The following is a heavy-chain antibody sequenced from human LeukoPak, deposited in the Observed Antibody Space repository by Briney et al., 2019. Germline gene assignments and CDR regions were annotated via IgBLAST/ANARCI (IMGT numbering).Heavy chain of an antibody. CDR3: AKDQGTVFGYFNY. CDR2: IRYDGNNK. J-gene: IGHJ4*02. Sequence: GGSLRLSCAASGFSFSTYGMHWVRQAPGKGLEWVAFIRYDGNNKYDADSVKGRFTISRDNSKNTLYLQMNSLRAEDTAVYYCAKDQGTVFGYFNYWGQGTLVTVSS. CDR1: GFSFSTYG. V-gene: IGHV3-30*02. D-gene: IGHD3-3*01.